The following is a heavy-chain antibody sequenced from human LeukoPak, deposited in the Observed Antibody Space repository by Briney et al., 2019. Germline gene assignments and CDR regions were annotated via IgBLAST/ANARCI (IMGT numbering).Heavy chain of an antibody. D-gene: IGHD2-15*01. CDR1: GFTFSSYA. V-gene: IGHV3-23*01. J-gene: IGHJ4*02. Sequence: PGGSLRLSCAASGFTFSSYAMSWVHQAPGKGLEWVSVISESGGSTVYADSVKGRFTISRDNSKNTLYLQIQSLRADDTAVYYCAKGHLVVVPSTRYFDYWGQGTLVTVSS. CDR3: AKGHLVVVPSTRYFDY. CDR2: ISESGGST.